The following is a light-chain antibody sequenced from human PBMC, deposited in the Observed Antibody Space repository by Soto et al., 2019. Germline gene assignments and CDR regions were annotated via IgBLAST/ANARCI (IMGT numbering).Light chain of an antibody. Sequence: EIVMTQSPATLSVSPGERATLSCRPSQSVSSNLAWYQQKPGQAPRLLIYGASTRATGIPARFSGSGSGTEFTLTISSLQSEDFAVYYCQQYNNWPPTFGQGTK. CDR1: QSVSSN. CDR3: QQYNNWPPT. V-gene: IGKV3-15*01. CDR2: GAS. J-gene: IGKJ1*01.